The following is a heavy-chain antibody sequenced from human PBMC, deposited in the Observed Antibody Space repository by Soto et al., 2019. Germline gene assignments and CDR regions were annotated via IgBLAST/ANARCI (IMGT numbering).Heavy chain of an antibody. D-gene: IGHD5-18*01. V-gene: IGHV3-23*01. CDR2: ISGSGGST. J-gene: IGHJ4*02. CDR1: GCTFSSYA. CDR3: AKAPPRYDTAMVNNYFDY. Sequence: GSLRLSCAASGCTFSSYAMSWVRQAPGKGLEWVSAISGSGGSTYYADSVKGRFTISRDNSKNTLYLQMNSLRAEDTAVYYCAKAPPRYDTAMVNNYFDYWGQGTLVTVSS.